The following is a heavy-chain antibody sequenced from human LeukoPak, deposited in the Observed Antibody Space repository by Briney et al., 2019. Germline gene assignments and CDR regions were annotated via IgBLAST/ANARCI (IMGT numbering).Heavy chain of an antibody. Sequence: KPGGSLRLSCAASGFTFSSYTMNWVRQAPGKGLEWVSSITSISIYKYHADSLKGRFTISRDNAKNSLYLQTNSLRAEDTAVYYCARDGVTMRILDYWGQGTLVTVSS. V-gene: IGHV3-21*01. D-gene: IGHD3-22*01. CDR2: ITSISIYK. J-gene: IGHJ4*02. CDR3: ARDGVTMRILDY. CDR1: GFTFSSYT.